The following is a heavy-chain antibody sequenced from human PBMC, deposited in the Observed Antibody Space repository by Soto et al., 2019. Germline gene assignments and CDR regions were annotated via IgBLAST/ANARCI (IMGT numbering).Heavy chain of an antibody. CDR3: EKGTWQLVRTHFFDN. V-gene: IGHV3-23*01. Sequence: EVQLLESGGGLVQPGGALRLSCAASGFSFGSYAMYWVRQAPGEGLECASAISGSGDTTYYTESVKGRFTISRDNYKNTLYLHMNSLRAEDTAVYYCEKGTWQLVRTHFFDNWGQGTLVTVSS. CDR1: GFSFGSYA. D-gene: IGHD6-6*01. J-gene: IGHJ4*02. CDR2: ISGSGDTT.